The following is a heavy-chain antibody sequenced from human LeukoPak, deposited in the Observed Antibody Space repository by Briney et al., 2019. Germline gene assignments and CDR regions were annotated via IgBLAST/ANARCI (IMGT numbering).Heavy chain of an antibody. CDR2: IWYDGSNK. V-gene: IGHV3-33*08. J-gene: IGHJ4*02. Sequence: PGGSLRLSCAASGFTFNIHAMDWVRQAPGKGLEWVAVIWYDGSNKYYADSVKGRFTIFRDNSKNTLYLQMNSLRAEDTAVYYCARDLKAVAGPFDYWGQGTLVTVSS. CDR3: ARDLKAVAGPFDY. CDR1: GFTFNIHA. D-gene: IGHD6-19*01.